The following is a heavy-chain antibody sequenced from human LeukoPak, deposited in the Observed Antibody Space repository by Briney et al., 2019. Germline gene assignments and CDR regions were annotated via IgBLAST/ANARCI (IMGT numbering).Heavy chain of an antibody. V-gene: IGHV3-23*01. CDR2: ISGSGGST. Sequence: PGGSLRLSCAASGFTFSSYAMSWVRQAPGKGLEWVSAISGSGGSTYYADSVKGRFTISRDNSKNMVYLQMNSLRGEDTAVYYCAKFRSAICLTSCGGMDVWGQGITVTVSS. D-gene: IGHD3-3*01. CDR3: AKFRSAICLTSCGGMDV. CDR1: GFTFSSYA. J-gene: IGHJ6*02.